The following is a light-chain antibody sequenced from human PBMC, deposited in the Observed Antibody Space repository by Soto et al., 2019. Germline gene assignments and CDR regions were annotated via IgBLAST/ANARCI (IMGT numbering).Light chain of an antibody. CDR3: QQYNTWPIT. CDR2: GAS. J-gene: IGKJ5*01. Sequence: EIVLTKSPGTLSLYPGERATLSCRASQSISRSYLAWYQQKPGQAPRLLIYGASTRATDVPARFSASGSGTDFTLTISSLQSEDFVVYYCQQYNTWPITFGQGTRLEI. CDR1: QSISRSY. V-gene: IGKV3-15*01.